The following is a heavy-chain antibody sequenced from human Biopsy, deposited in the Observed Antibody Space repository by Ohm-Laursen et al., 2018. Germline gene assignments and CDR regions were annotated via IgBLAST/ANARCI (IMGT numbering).Heavy chain of an antibody. Sequence: GTLSLTCSVSGASIKSFYWSWIRQSPGKGLQWIAFISHTGYTSYNPSLKSRVTISVDTSKSQFSLKLTSATVGDTAVYYCARGGYFDSNGYFWFDPWGQGTLVTVSS. CDR2: ISHTGYT. CDR1: GASIKSFY. V-gene: IGHV4-59*08. CDR3: ARGGYFDSNGYFWFDP. J-gene: IGHJ5*02. D-gene: IGHD3-22*01.